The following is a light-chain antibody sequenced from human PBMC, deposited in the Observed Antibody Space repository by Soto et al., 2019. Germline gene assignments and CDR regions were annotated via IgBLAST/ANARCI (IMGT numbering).Light chain of an antibody. Sequence: QSALTQPASVSGSPGLSITISCTGTSSDVGGYNYVSWYQQHPGKAPKLMIYDVDNRPSGVSNRFSGSRSGNTASLTISGLQAEDEADYYCSSYTSSSTVVFGGGTKLTVL. CDR3: SSYTSSSTVV. CDR2: DVD. J-gene: IGLJ2*01. V-gene: IGLV2-14*01. CDR1: SSDVGGYNY.